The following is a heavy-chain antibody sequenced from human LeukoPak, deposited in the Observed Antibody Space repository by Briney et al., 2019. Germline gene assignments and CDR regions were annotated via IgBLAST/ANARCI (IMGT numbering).Heavy chain of an antibody. V-gene: IGHV4-4*02. CDR3: ARLHYGGNSYYFDF. J-gene: IGHJ4*02. CDR1: GGSISSSHK. CDR2: IYHSGST. D-gene: IGHD4-23*01. Sequence: SETLSLTCAVSGGSISSSHKWSWVRQPPGKGLEWMGEIYHSGSTNYNPSLKSRITLSIDKSKNQFSLKLNSVTAADTAVYYCARLHYGGNSYYFDFWGQGTLVTVSS.